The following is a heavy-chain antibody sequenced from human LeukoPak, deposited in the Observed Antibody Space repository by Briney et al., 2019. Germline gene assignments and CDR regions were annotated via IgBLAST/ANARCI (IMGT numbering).Heavy chain of an antibody. Sequence: PGGSLRLSCAASGFTFRNHGMHWVRQAPGKGLEWVAVIWYDGSNKYYADSVKGRFTISRDNSKNTLYLQMNSLRAEDTAVYYCAMSYGGNSHFDYWGQGTLVTVSS. CDR2: IWYDGSNK. CDR3: AMSYGGNSHFDY. CDR1: GFTFRNHG. D-gene: IGHD4-23*01. V-gene: IGHV3-33*01. J-gene: IGHJ4*02.